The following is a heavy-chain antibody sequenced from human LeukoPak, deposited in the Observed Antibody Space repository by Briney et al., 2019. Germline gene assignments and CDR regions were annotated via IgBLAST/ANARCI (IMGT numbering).Heavy chain of an antibody. CDR2: ISAYNGNT. D-gene: IGHD3-22*01. J-gene: IGHJ4*02. V-gene: IGHV1-18*01. Sequence: ASVKVSCKASGYTFTSYGISWVRQAPGQGLEWMGWISAYNGNTNYAQKLQGRVTMTADTSTSTAYMELRSLRSDDTAVYYCARWPQTVDSSGYGGDYWGQGTLVTVSS. CDR3: ARWPQTVDSSGYGGDY. CDR1: GYTFTSYG.